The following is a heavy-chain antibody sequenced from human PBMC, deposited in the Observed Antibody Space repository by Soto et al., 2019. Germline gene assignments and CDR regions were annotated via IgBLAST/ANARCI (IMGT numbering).Heavy chain of an antibody. CDR1: GGSFSGYY. V-gene: IGHV4-34*01. CDR3: ARASLERRNWYFDL. J-gene: IGHJ2*01. D-gene: IGHD1-1*01. CDR2: INHSGST. Sequence: QVQLQQWGAGLLKPSETLSLTCAVYGGSFSGYYWSWIRQPPGKGLEWIGEINHSGSTNYNPSLNSRVTISVDTSKNQFSLKLSSVTAADTAVYYCARASLERRNWYFDLWGRGTLVTVSS.